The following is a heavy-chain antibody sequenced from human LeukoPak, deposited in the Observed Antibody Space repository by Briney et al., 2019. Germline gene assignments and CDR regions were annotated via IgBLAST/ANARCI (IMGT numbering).Heavy chain of an antibody. CDR3: ARDGDYGTGSYYRGFFDY. D-gene: IGHD3-10*01. V-gene: IGHV1-2*07. CDR1: GYSFTAFY. Sequence: EASVKVSCKASGYSFTAFYIHWVRQAPGQGLEWMGWIHPRSGETNYAYKFRGRVTMTRDTSISTTYMDLGSLGSDDTAVYYCARDGDYGTGSYYRGFFDYWGQGTLVTVSS. CDR2: IHPRSGET. J-gene: IGHJ4*02.